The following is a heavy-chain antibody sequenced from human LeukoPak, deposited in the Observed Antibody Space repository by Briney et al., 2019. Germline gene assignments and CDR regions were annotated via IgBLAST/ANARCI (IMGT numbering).Heavy chain of an antibody. CDR2: INPNSGGT. Sequence: GASVKVSCKASGYTFTGYYMHRVRQAPGQGLEWMGWINPNSGGTNYAQKFQGRVIMTRDTSISTAYMELSRLRSDDTAVYYCARGAITISNAQPFDYWGQGTLVTVSS. CDR3: ARGAITISNAQPFDY. J-gene: IGHJ4*02. D-gene: IGHD3-3*01. V-gene: IGHV1-2*02. CDR1: GYTFTGYY.